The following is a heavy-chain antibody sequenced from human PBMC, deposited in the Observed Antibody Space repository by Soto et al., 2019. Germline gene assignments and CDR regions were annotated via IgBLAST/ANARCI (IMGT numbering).Heavy chain of an antibody. V-gene: IGHV3-23*01. CDR2: ITGTGGNT. D-gene: IGHD5-18*01. CDR1: GYTFNSYG. CDR3: VRVRGYNYGIDY. Sequence: VGSLRLSCAASGYTFNSYGMSWIRQPSGKGLEWVSSITGTGGNTYYADSVEGRFSVSRDNSKNTLYLDMSSLRADDTAVYYCVRVRGYNYGIDYWGPGTLVTVSS. J-gene: IGHJ4*02.